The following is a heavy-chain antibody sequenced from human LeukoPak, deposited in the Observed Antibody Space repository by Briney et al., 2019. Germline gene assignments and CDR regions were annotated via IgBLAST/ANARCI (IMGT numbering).Heavy chain of an antibody. CDR3: ARGAIVATISGYYYYMDV. Sequence: PSETLSLTCTVSGGSISSYYWSWLRQPPGKGLEWIGYIYYSGSTNYNPSLKSRVTISVDTSKNQFSLKLSSVTAADTAVYYCARGAIVATISGYYYYMDVWGKGTTVTVSS. J-gene: IGHJ6*03. D-gene: IGHD5-12*01. CDR2: IYYSGST. CDR1: GGSISSYY. V-gene: IGHV4-59*01.